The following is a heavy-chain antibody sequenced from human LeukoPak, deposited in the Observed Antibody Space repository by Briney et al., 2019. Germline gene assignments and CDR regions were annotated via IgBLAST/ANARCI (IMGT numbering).Heavy chain of an antibody. CDR1: GFTFSSYS. V-gene: IGHV3-21*01. D-gene: IGHD3-22*01. CDR2: ISSSSSYI. J-gene: IGHJ4*02. CDR3: ARSNFYYYDSSGYPY. Sequence: GGSLRLSCAASGFTFSSYSMNWVRQAPGKGLEWVSSISSSSSYIYYADSVKGRFTISRDNAKNSLYLQVNSLRAEDTAVYYCARSNFYYYDSSGYPYWGQGTLVTVSS.